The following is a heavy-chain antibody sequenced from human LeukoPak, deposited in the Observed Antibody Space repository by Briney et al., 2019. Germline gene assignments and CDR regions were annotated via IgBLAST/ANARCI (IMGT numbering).Heavy chain of an antibody. CDR3: ARDDLLTGYAFDV. V-gene: IGHV3-21*04. D-gene: IGHD3-9*01. Sequence: PGGSLRLSCAASGFSFNTYNMNWVRQAPGKGLEWVSSISRAGDYIYYADSVKGRFTISRDNAKNSLFLQMTRLRVEDTAIYYCARDDLLTGYAFDVWGQGTTVTVSS. CDR2: ISRAGDYI. CDR1: GFSFNTYN. J-gene: IGHJ3*01.